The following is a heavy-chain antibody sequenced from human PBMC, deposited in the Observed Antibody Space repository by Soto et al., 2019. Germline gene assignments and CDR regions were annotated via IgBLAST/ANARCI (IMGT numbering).Heavy chain of an antibody. CDR2: IIPILGIA. CDR1: GGTFSSYT. CDR3: ARDDVAVAGPRYYYYGMDV. Sequence: QVQLVQSGAEVKKPGSSVKVSCKASGGTFSSYTISWVRQAPGQGLEWMGRIIPILGIANYAQKFQGRVTITADKXXSXAXXELSSLRSEDTAVYYCARDDVAVAGPRYYYYGMDVWGQGTTVTVSS. J-gene: IGHJ6*02. D-gene: IGHD6-19*01. V-gene: IGHV1-69*08.